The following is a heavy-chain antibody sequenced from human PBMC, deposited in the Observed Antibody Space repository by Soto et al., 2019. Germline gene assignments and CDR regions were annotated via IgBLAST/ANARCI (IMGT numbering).Heavy chain of an antibody. Sequence: QVQLVQSGAEVKKPGSSVKVSCKASGGTFSSYTISWVRQAPGQGLEWMGRIIPILGIANYAQKFQGRVTITADKSTSTAYMGVSSLRCEDTAVFYCARDGGGVVVPAADWYFDLWGRGTLVTVSS. J-gene: IGHJ2*01. CDR3: ARDGGGVVVPAADWYFDL. CDR2: IIPILGIA. D-gene: IGHD2-2*01. V-gene: IGHV1-69*08. CDR1: GGTFSSYT.